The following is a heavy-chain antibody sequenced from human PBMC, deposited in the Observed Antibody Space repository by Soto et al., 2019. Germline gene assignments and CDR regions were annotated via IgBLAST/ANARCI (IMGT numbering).Heavy chain of an antibody. CDR2: IHRGGTT. CDR3: TRGAGNSWVYEYGMDV. V-gene: IGHV3-53*01. J-gene: IGHJ6*02. Sequence: QPGGSLRLSCAASGFTVSSNFMTWVRQAPGKGLEWVSNIHRGGTTYYADAVRGRFSVSRDNSKNALFPQMNSLRVEDTAVYFCTRGAGNSWVYEYGMDVWGQGTAVTVSS. CDR1: GFTVSSNF. D-gene: IGHD6-13*01.